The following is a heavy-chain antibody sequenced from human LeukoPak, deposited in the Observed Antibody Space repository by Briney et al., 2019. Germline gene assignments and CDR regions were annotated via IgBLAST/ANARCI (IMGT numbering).Heavy chain of an antibody. CDR1: GYTFTGYY. J-gene: IGHJ5*02. CDR3: ARGTLAAAGKYNWFDP. V-gene: IGHV1-2*02. D-gene: IGHD6-13*01. Sequence: GASVKASCKASGYTFTGYYMHWVREAPGQGLEWMGWINPNSGGTNYAQKFQGRVTMTRDTSISTAYMELSRLRSDDTAVYYCARGTLAAAGKYNWFDPWGQGTLVTVSS. CDR2: INPNSGGT.